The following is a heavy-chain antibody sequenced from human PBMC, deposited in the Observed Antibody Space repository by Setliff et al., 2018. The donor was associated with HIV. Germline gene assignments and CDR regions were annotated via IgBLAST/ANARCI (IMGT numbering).Heavy chain of an antibody. J-gene: IGHJ4*02. CDR3: AKGAGFYGDYTFDH. CDR2: IYYTGIP. D-gene: IGHD4-17*01. Sequence: SETLSLTCTVSGGSISSHYWSWIRQPPGKGLEWVGLIYYTGIPTYNPSLSSRVTISVDTSKNQFSLKLTSVTAADTAFYYCAKGAGFYGDYTFDHWGQGRQVTVSS. CDR1: GGSISSHY. V-gene: IGHV4-59*11.